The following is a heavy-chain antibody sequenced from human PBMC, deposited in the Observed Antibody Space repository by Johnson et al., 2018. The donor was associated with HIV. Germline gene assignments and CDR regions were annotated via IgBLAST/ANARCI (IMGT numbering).Heavy chain of an antibody. J-gene: IGHJ3*02. CDR3: TTDVPGGPYYNAFDI. Sequence: QVHLVESGGGVVQPGRSLRLSCAASGFSFSSYAMHWVRQAPGKGLEWVAVVSYDGSERYYADSVKGRFTISRDNSKNTLYLQMNSLKTEDMAVYYCTTDVPGGPYYNAFDIWGQGTMVTVSS. CDR1: GFSFSSYA. V-gene: IGHV3-30*04. D-gene: IGHD1-26*01. CDR2: VSYDGSER.